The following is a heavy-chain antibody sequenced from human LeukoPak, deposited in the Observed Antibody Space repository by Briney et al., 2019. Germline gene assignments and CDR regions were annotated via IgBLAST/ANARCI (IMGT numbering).Heavy chain of an antibody. CDR1: GYIFTSYG. J-gene: IGHJ3*02. Sequence: ASVKVSCKASGYIFTSYGISWVRQAPGQGLEWMGWTSPYNGKTNYAQKFKGRVTMTTNTSTSTVYMELRSLRSDDTAVYYCARDYYDSSGYSFDVFDIWGQGTMVTVSS. D-gene: IGHD3-22*01. V-gene: IGHV1-18*04. CDR3: ARDYYDSSGYSFDVFDI. CDR2: TSPYNGKT.